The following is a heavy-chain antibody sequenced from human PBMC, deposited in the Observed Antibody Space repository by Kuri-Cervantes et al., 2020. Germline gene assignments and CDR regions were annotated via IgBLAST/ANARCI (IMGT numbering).Heavy chain of an antibody. CDR2: IHDSGST. D-gene: IGHD5-12*01. CDR1: GGSISNYF. Sequence: SETLSLTCTVSGGSISNYFWSWIRQPPGKALEWIGYIHDSGSTNYNPSLKSRVTISVDTSKNQFSLQLNSVTPEGRAVYYCAREIPVATIRVFDFWGQGTLVTVSS. J-gene: IGHJ4*02. V-gene: IGHV4-59*12. CDR3: AREIPVATIRVFDF.